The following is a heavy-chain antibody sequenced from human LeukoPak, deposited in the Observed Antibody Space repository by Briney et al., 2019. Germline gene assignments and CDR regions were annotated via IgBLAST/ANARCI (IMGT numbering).Heavy chain of an antibody. J-gene: IGHJ6*03. CDR3: ARARGQQLNPTGGLYMDV. CDR1: GYTLTELS. V-gene: IGHV1-24*01. CDR2: FDPEDGET. Sequence: WASVKVSCKVSGYTLTELSMHWVRQAPGKGLEWMGGFDPEDGETIYAQNFQGRVTMTTDTSTSTAYMELRSLRSDDTAVYYCARARGQQLNPTGGLYMDVWGKGTTVTVSS. D-gene: IGHD6-13*01.